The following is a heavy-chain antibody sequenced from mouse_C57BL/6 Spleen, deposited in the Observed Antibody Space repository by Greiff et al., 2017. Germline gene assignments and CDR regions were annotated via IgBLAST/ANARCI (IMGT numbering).Heavy chain of an antibody. V-gene: IGHV1-52*01. CDR3: ARGPITTVVATGYFDY. Sequence: QVQLQQPGAELVRPGSSVKLSCKASGYTFTSYWMHWVKQRPIQGLEWIGNIDPSDSETHYNQKFKDKATLTVDKSSSTAYMQLSNLTSEDSAVYYCARGPITTVVATGYFDYWGQGTTLTVSS. CDR1: GYTFTSYW. J-gene: IGHJ2*01. CDR2: IDPSDSET. D-gene: IGHD1-1*01.